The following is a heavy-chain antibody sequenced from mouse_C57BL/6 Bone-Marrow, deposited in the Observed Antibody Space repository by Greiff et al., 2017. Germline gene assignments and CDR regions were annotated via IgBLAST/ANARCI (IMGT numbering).Heavy chain of an antibody. V-gene: IGHV1-81*01. CDR1: GYTFTSYG. D-gene: IGHD2-1*01. CDR2: IYPRSGNT. CDR3: ARDGNYPYYFDY. Sequence: VKLQESGAELARPGASVKLSCKASGYTFTSYGISWVKQRTGQGLEWIGEIYPRSGNTYYNEKFKGKATLTADKSSSTAYMELRSLTSEDSAVYFCARDGNYPYYFDYWGQGTTLTVSS. J-gene: IGHJ2*01.